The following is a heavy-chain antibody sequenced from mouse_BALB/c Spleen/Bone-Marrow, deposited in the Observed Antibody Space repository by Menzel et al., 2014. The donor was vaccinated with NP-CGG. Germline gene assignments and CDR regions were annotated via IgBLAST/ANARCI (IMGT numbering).Heavy chain of an antibody. CDR1: GYTFTSYW. CDR3: AREMVFDITTVVATGGYYFDY. D-gene: IGHD1-1*01. Sequence: VQLQQSGAELVKPGASLKLSCKASGYTFTSYWMHWVKQRPGQGLEWIGVINPSNGRANYNEKFKSKATLTVDKSSSTAYMQLSSLTSEDSAVYYCAREMVFDITTVVATGGYYFDYWGQGTTLTVSS. J-gene: IGHJ2*01. V-gene: IGHV1S81*02. CDR2: INPSNGRA.